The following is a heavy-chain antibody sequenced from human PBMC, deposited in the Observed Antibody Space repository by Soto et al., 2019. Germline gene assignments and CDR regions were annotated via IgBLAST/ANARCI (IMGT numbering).Heavy chain of an antibody. V-gene: IGHV3-23*01. CDR2: ITGSGGTR. J-gene: IGHJ4*02. CDR1: GFTFSSYA. D-gene: IGHD6-19*01. CDR3: AKGPLGAVAGVERYFDF. Sequence: GGSLRLSCAASGFTFSSYAMNWVRQAPGKGLEWVSAITGSGGTRYYADSVKGRFTISRDNSKNTPYLQMNSLRPEDTAIYYCAKGPLGAVAGVERYFDFWGQGTLVTVSS.